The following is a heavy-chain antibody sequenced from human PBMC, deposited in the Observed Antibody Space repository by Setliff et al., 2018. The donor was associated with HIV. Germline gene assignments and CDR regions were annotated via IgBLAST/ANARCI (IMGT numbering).Heavy chain of an antibody. D-gene: IGHD3-10*01. CDR2: IYTSGLT. CDR3: ARARYIVIRGDAGMDV. J-gene: IGHJ6*02. CDR1: GGSINSGGYY. Sequence: SETLSLTCTVSGGSINSGGYYWVWIRQPALKGLEWIVRIYTSGLTNYNPSLKSRVTISVDTSKNQVSLKLSSVTASDTAVYYCARARYIVIRGDAGMDVWGPGTTVTVSS. V-gene: IGHV4-61*02.